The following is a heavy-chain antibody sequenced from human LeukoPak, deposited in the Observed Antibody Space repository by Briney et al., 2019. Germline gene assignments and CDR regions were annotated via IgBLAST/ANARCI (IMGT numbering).Heavy chain of an antibody. V-gene: IGHV1-69*04. J-gene: IGHJ4*02. D-gene: IGHD3-10*01. CDR1: GGTXSSYA. Sequence: SVKVSCKASGGTXSSYAISGVRQAPGQGLEWMGRIIPILGIANYAQKFQGRVTITADKSTSTAYMELSSLRSEDTAVYYCAREVTMVRGEVGDYWGQGTLVTVSS. CDR2: IIPILGIA. CDR3: AREVTMVRGEVGDY.